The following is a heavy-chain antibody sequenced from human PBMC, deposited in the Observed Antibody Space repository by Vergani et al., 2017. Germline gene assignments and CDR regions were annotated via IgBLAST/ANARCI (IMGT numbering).Heavy chain of an antibody. CDR3: AREPYSSGWGYYYGMDV. Sequence: VQLVETGGGLIQPGGSLRLSCAASGFTFSSYSMNWVRQAPGKGLEWVSSISSSSSYIYYADSVKGRFTISRDNAKNSLYLQMNSLRAEDTAVYYCAREPYSSGWGYYYGMDVWGQGTTVTVSS. V-gene: IGHV3-21*01. CDR1: GFTFSSYS. J-gene: IGHJ6*02. CDR2: ISSSSSYI. D-gene: IGHD6-19*01.